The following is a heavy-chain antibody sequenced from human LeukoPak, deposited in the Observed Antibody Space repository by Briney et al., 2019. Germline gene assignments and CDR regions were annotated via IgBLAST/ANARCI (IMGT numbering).Heavy chain of an antibody. J-gene: IGHJ5*02. V-gene: IGHV3-7*01. CDR3: ARKIVGATFNWFDP. Sequence: GGSLRLSCAASGFTFSSYWMSRVRQAPGKGLEWVANIKQDGSEKYYVDSVKGRFTISRDNAKNSLYLQMNSLRAEDTAVYYCARKIVGATFNWFDPWGQGTLVTVSS. CDR1: GFTFSSYW. D-gene: IGHD1-26*01. CDR2: IKQDGSEK.